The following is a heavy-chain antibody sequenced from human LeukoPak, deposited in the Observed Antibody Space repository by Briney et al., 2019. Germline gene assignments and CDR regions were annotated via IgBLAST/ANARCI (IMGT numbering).Heavy chain of an antibody. J-gene: IGHJ5*02. Sequence: SVKVSFKASGGTFSSYAISWVRQAPGQGLEWMGRIIPIFGTANYAQKFQGRVTITTDESTSTAYMELSSLRSEDTAVYYCARDLSSGYYHHGTQNWFDPWGQGTLVTVSS. CDR3: ARDLSSGYYHHGTQNWFDP. CDR1: GGTFSSYA. D-gene: IGHD3-22*01. V-gene: IGHV1-69*05. CDR2: IIPIFGTA.